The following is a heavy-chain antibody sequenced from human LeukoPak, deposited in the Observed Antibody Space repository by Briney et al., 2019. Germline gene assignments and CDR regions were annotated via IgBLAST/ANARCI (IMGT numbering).Heavy chain of an antibody. CDR2: IIPTLGIA. CDR3: ARGDVEMATIDAFDI. D-gene: IGHD5-24*01. Sequence: GASVKVSCKASGGTFSSYAISWVRQAPGQGLEWMGRIIPTLGIANYAQKFQGRVTITADKSTSTAYMELSSLRSEDTAVYYCARGDVEMATIDAFDIWGQGTMGTVSS. CDR1: GGTFSSYA. V-gene: IGHV1-69*04. J-gene: IGHJ3*02.